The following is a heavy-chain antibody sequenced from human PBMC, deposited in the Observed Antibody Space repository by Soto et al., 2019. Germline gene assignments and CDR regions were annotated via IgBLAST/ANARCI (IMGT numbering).Heavy chain of an antibody. CDR2: IYYSGST. J-gene: IGHJ5*02. CDR3: ARHYYGSGSYGWFDP. D-gene: IGHD3-10*01. V-gene: IGHV4-59*08. Sequence: ETLSLTCTVSAGSISSYYWSWIRQPPGKGLEWIGYIYYSGSTNYNPSLKSRVTISVDSSKNQFSLKLSSVTAADTAVYYCARHYYGSGSYGWFDPWGQRTLVTVSS. CDR1: AGSISSYY.